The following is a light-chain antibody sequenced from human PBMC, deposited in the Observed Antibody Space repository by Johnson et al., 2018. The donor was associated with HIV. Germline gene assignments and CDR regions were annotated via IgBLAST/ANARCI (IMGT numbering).Light chain of an antibody. J-gene: IGLJ1*01. CDR1: SSNIGNNY. V-gene: IGLV1-51*02. CDR2: ENN. Sequence: QSVLTQPPSVSAAPGQKVTISCSGSSSNIGNNYVSWYQQFPGTAPKLLIYENNKRPSGIPDRFSGSKSGTSATLGITGLQTGDEADYYCGTWDSSLSAGRYVFGTGTKVTV. CDR3: GTWDSSLSAGRYV.